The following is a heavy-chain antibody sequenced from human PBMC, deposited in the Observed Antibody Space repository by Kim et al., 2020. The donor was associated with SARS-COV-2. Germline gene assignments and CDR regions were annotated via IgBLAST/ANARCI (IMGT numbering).Heavy chain of an antibody. Sequence: GGSLRLSCAASGFTFSSYAMSWVRQAPGKGLEWVSAISGSGGSTYYADSVKGRFTISRDNSKNTLYLQMNSLRAEDTAVYYCAKDPLYYDILTGTIPPPVPHHFDYWGQGTLVTVSS. V-gene: IGHV3-23*01. CDR1: GFTFSSYA. D-gene: IGHD3-9*01. J-gene: IGHJ4*02. CDR2: ISGSGGST. CDR3: AKDPLYYDILTGTIPPPVPHHFDY.